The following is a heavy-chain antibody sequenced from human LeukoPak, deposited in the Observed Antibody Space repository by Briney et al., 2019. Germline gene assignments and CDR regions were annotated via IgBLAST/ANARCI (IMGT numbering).Heavy chain of an antibody. V-gene: IGHV4-59*08. CDR2: IYYSGST. Sequence: SETLSLTCTVSGGSISSYYWSWIRQPPGKGLEWIGYIYYSGSTNYNPSLKSRVTISVDTSKNQFSLKLSSVTAADTAVYYCARHSRSGYCTNGVCYHFDYWGQGTLVTVSS. J-gene: IGHJ4*02. CDR3: ARHSRSGYCTNGVCYHFDY. CDR1: GGSISSYY. D-gene: IGHD2-8*01.